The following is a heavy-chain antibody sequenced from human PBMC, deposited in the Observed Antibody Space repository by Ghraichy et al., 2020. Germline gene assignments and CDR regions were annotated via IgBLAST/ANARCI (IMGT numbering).Heavy chain of an antibody. CDR1: GFNFSAYS. J-gene: IGHJ4*02. D-gene: IGHD1-14*01. CDR2: ISKSGSII. Sequence: GRSLRLSCAASGFNFSAYSMNWVRQAPGKGLEWVSYISKSGSIILYADSAKGRFTISRDNAKNSLYLQMNSLGSDDTAVYYCARGNPIEYWGQGTLVTVSS. CDR3: ARGNPIEY. V-gene: IGHV3-48*01.